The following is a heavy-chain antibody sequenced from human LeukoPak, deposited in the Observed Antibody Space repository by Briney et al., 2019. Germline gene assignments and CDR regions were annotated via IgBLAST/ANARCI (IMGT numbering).Heavy chain of an antibody. J-gene: IGHJ3*02. Sequence: PGRSLRLSCAASGFAFSTYTMHWVRQAPGKGPEWVSVISHDDTHKYYADAVAGRFTISRDNSKNTLYLQMNSLRAEDTAVYYCAKDLVAVAPSGAFDIWGQGTMVTVSS. V-gene: IGHV3-30*04. CDR1: GFAFSTYT. CDR3: AKDLVAVAPSGAFDI. D-gene: IGHD6-19*01. CDR2: ISHDDTHK.